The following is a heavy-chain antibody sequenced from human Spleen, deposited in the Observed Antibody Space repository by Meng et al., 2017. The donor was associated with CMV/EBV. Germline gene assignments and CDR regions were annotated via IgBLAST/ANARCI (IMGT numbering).Heavy chain of an antibody. Sequence: GSLRLSCTVSGYSISSGYYWGWIRQPPGKGLEWIGSFYHSGSSYHNPSLKSRVTISVDTSKNQFSLKLSSVTAADTAVYYCARVVPAAGYYYGMDVWGQGTTVTVSS. CDR1: GYSISSGYY. V-gene: IGHV4-38-2*02. CDR2: FYHSGSS. CDR3: ARVVPAAGYYYGMDV. J-gene: IGHJ6*02. D-gene: IGHD2-2*01.